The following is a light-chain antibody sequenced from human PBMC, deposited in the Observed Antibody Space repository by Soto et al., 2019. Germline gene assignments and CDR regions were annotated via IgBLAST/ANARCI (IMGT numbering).Light chain of an antibody. CDR3: QQRSNWPLT. CDR2: DAS. V-gene: IGKV3-11*01. J-gene: IGKJ1*01. Sequence: EIVMTQSPATLSVSPGEGATLSCRASLNVNSYLAWYQQKPGQAPRLLIYDASNRAAGIPARFSGSGSGTDFTLTISSLEPEDFAVYYCQQRSNWPLTFGQGTKVDIK. CDR1: LNVNSY.